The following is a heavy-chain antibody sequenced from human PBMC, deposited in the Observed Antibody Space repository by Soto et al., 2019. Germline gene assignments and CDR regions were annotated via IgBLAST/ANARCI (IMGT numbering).Heavy chain of an antibody. CDR3: AIFPVVVPAAMRYYYGMDV. V-gene: IGHV3-48*03. Sequence: EVQLVESGGGLVQPGGSLRLSCAASGFTFSSYEMNWVRQAPGKGLEWVSYISSSGSTIYYADSVKGRFTISRDNAKNSLYLQMNRLRAEDTAVYYCAIFPVVVPAAMRYYYGMDVWGQGTTVTVSS. CDR1: GFTFSSYE. CDR2: ISSSGSTI. D-gene: IGHD2-2*01. J-gene: IGHJ6*02.